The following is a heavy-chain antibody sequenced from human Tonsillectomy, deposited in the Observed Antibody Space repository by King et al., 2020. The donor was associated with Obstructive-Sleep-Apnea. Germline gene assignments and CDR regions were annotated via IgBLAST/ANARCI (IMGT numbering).Heavy chain of an antibody. V-gene: IGHV4-59*08. D-gene: IGHD3-9*01. CDR2: IYNTGST. J-gene: IGHJ4*02. CDR3: ARLRVDYDILSFLFDY. Sequence: QLQESGPGLVKPSETLSLTCTVSGGSISSFYWSWIRQFPGKGLEYIGYIYNTGSTHYNPSLKSRVTISVDTSKTQFSLKLTSVTAADTAVYYCARLRVDYDILSFLFDYWGQGTLVTVSS. CDR1: GGSISSFY.